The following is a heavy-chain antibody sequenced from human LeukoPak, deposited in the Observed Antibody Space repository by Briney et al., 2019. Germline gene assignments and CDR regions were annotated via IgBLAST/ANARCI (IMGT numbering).Heavy chain of an antibody. D-gene: IGHD3-22*01. CDR3: AKGIKWYYYDSSGYYYERYFDY. CDR2: ISGSGGST. V-gene: IGHV3-23*01. J-gene: IGHJ4*02. Sequence: GASLRLSCAASGFTFSSYAMSWVRQAPGKGLEWVSAISGSGGSTYYADSVKGRFTISRDNSKNTLYQQMNSLRAEDTAVYYCAKGIKWYYYDSSGYYYERYFDYWGQGTLVTVSS. CDR1: GFTFSSYA.